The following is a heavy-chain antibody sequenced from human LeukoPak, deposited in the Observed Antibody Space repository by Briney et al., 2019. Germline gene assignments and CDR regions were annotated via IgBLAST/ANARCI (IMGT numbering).Heavy chain of an antibody. CDR3: ETDGRYCSSARCLYVYYGVDV. CDR1: GYTLTELT. J-gene: IGHJ6*02. CDR2: FSVVEGEA. D-gene: IGHD2-2*01. Sequence: ASLKVSSKISGYTLTELTIQSVRQSPGNGLERIGGFSVVEGEAIYAQVLQDRITMTEDTSTDTAYVEPSSLRSEDTGVYYCETDGRYCSSARCLYVYYGVDVWGQGTPVTVSS. V-gene: IGHV1-24*01.